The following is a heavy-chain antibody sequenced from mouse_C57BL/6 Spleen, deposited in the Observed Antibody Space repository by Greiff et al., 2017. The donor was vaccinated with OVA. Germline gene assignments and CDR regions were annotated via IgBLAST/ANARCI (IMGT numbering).Heavy chain of an antibody. J-gene: IGHJ4*01. CDR1: GYSFTGYF. V-gene: IGHV1-20*01. CDR3: ARWDGYYCAMDY. Sequence: VHVKQSGPELVKPGDSVKISCKASGYSFTGYFMNWVMQSHGKSLEWIGRINPYNGDTFYNQKFKGKATLTVDKSSSTAHMELRSLTSEDSAVYYCARWDGYYCAMDYWGQGTSVTVSS. D-gene: IGHD2-3*01. CDR2: INPYNGDT.